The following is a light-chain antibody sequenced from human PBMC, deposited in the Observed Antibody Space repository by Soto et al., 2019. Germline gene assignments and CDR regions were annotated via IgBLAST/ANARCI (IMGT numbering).Light chain of an antibody. Sequence: QSVVTQPACVSWSPGQSVTISCTGTSSDFGSYKFVSWYQHHPGKVPKVIIYETSKRPSGVSDRFSGSKSGNTASLTISGLQAEDEADYYCFSFTSTNTHVFGSGTKVTVL. CDR3: FSFTSTNTHV. J-gene: IGLJ1*01. CDR2: ETS. V-gene: IGLV2-23*01. CDR1: SSDFGSYKF.